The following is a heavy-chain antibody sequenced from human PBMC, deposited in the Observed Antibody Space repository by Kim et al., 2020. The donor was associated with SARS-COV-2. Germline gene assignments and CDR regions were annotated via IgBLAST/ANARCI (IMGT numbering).Heavy chain of an antibody. V-gene: IGHV3-30*02. Sequence: KAATVKGRFTISRDNSKNTLYLQMNSLRAEDTEMYYCAKELAGGYSGTHWGQGTLVTVSS. CDR3: AKELAGGYSGTH. J-gene: IGHJ4*02. D-gene: IGHD1-26*01.